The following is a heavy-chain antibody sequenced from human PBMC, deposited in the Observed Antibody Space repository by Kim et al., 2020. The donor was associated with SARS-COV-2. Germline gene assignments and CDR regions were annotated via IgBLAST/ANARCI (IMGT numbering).Heavy chain of an antibody. CDR2: IYYSGST. V-gene: IGHV4-31*03. CDR1: GGSISSGGYY. J-gene: IGHJ4*02. D-gene: IGHD3-22*01. CDR3: ARADPIVGIDY. Sequence: SETLSLTCTVSGGSISSGGYYWSWIRQHPGKGLEWIGYIYYSGSTYYNPSLKSRVTISVDTSKNQFSLKLSSVTAADTAVYYCARADPIVGIDYWGQGTLVTVSS.